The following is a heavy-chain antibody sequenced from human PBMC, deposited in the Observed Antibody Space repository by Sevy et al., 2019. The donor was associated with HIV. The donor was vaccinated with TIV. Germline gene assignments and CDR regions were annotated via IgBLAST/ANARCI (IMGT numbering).Heavy chain of an antibody. V-gene: IGHV1-18*01. CDR3: ARVGDSSSWYGLSYYYYYYGMDV. J-gene: IGHJ6*02. CDR2: ISAYNGNT. D-gene: IGHD6-13*01. CDR1: GYTFTSYG. Sequence: ASVKVSCKASGYTFTSYGISWVRQAPGQGLEWMGWISAYNGNTNYAQKLQGRVTMTTDTSTSTAYMELRSLRSDDTAGYYCARVGDSSSWYGLSYYYYYYGMDVWGQGTTVTVSS.